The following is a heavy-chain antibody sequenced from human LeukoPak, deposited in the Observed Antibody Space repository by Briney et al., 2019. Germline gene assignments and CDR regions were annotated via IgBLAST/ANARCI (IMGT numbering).Heavy chain of an antibody. CDR2: IIPIFGTA. CDR3: ARGGGDRYSSSETHYYYYMDV. D-gene: IGHD6-13*01. CDR1: GGTFSSYA. J-gene: IGHJ6*03. Sequence: ASVKVSCKASGGTFSSYAISWVRQAPGQGLEWMGGIIPIFGTANYAQKFQGRVTITTDESTSTAYMELSSLRSEDTAVYYCARGGGDRYSSSETHYYYYMDVWGKGTTVTVSS. V-gene: IGHV1-69*05.